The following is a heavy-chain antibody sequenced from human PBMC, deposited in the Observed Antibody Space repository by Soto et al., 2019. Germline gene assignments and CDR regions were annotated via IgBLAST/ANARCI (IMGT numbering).Heavy chain of an antibody. Sequence: EVQLVESGGGFIQPGGYLRLSCAASGFTVSSNYMTWVRQAPGKGLEWVSIIWSAGLTYYADSVKGRFTISRDNSKNTLYLQMNSMRVEDSAVSYCARELPPDVWGKGTLVTVSS. CDR2: IWSAGLT. CDR3: ARELPPDV. CDR1: GFTVSSNY. J-gene: IGHJ4*02. V-gene: IGHV3-53*01. D-gene: IGHD2-15*01.